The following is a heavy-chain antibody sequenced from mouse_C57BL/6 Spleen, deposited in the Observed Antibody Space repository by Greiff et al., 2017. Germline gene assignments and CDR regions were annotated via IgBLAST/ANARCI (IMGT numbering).Heavy chain of an antibody. J-gene: IGHJ4*01. CDR2: ISYDGSN. CDR3: ARDWGRSYYAMDY. V-gene: IGHV3-6*01. CDR1: GYSITSGYY. D-gene: IGHD4-1*01. Sequence: EVQLQESGPGLVKPSQSLSLTCSVTGYSITSGYYWNWIRQFPGNKLEWMGYISYDGSNNYNPSLKNRISITRDTSKNQFFLKLNSVTTEDTATYYCARDWGRSYYAMDYWGQGTSVTVSS.